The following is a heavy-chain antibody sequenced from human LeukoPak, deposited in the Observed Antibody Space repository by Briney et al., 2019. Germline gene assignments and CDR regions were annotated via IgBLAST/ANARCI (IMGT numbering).Heavy chain of an antibody. V-gene: IGHV3-7*01. CDR1: GFTFSSYW. D-gene: IGHD6-19*01. J-gene: IGHJ4*02. Sequence: GGSLRLSCAASGFTFSSYWMSWVRQAPGKGLEWVANIKQDGSEKYYVDSVKGRFTISRDNAKNSLYLQMNSLRAEDTAVYYCARFAPGPIAVAPYFDNWGQGTLVTVSS. CDR2: IKQDGSEK. CDR3: ARFAPGPIAVAPYFDN.